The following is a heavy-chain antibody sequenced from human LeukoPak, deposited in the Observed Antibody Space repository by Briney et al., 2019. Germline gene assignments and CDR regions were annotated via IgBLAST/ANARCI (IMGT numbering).Heavy chain of an antibody. J-gene: IGHJ4*02. Sequence: GGSLRLSCAASGFTVSNSYMSWVRQAPGEGLEWVSVIYSDGSTYYADSVKGRFTISRDNSKNTLYLQMNSLRADDTAVYYCASAPYSSSWYRDHWGQGTLVTVSS. D-gene: IGHD6-13*01. CDR3: ASAPYSSSWYRDH. V-gene: IGHV3-53*01. CDR2: IYSDGST. CDR1: GFTVSNSY.